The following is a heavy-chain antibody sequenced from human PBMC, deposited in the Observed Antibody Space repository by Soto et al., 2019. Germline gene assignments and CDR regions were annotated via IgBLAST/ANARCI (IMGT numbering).Heavy chain of an antibody. CDR1: GYTFTSYY. Sequence: AAVKVSCEASGYTFTSYYMHWVRQAPRQGLEWMGIINPSGGSTSYAQKFQGRVTTTRDTSTSTVYMELSSLRSEETAVYYCARVRLGITGTPDDAFDIWGQGTMVTVSS. J-gene: IGHJ3*02. CDR2: INPSGGST. D-gene: IGHD1-20*01. V-gene: IGHV1-46*01. CDR3: ARVRLGITGTPDDAFDI.